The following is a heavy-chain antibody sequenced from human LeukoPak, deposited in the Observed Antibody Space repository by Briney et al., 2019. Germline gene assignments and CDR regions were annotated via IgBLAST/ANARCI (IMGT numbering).Heavy chain of an antibody. J-gene: IGHJ4*02. CDR1: GYTFTSYG. Sequence: GASVKVSCKASGYTFTSYGISWVRQAPGQGLEWMGWISAYNGNTNYAQKLQGRVTMTTDTSTSTAYMELRSLRSDDTAVYYCARVSRDGYKIEGGFDYWGQGTLVTVSS. CDR3: ARVSRDGYKIEGGFDY. D-gene: IGHD5-24*01. V-gene: IGHV1-18*01. CDR2: ISAYNGNT.